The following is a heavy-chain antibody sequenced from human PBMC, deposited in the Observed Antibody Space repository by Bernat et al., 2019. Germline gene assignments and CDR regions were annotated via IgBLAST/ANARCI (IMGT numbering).Heavy chain of an antibody. D-gene: IGHD3/OR15-3a*01. CDR2: IYSNGNT. V-gene: IGHV4-59*08. CDR1: GDSMNTYY. CDR3: ARHGKILGPHPFDP. Sequence: QVQLQESGPGLVKPSETLSLTCTVSGDSMNTYYWSWIRQPPGKGLEWIGYIYSNGNTNYNPSLKSRLTISVDMSKNQFSLKLRSVTAADTAVYYCARHGKILGPHPFDPWGQGTLVTVSS. J-gene: IGHJ5*02.